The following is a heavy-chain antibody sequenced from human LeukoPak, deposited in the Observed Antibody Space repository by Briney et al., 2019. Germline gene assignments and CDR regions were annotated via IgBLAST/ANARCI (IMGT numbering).Heavy chain of an antibody. CDR3: ARLPRLVHAFDI. CDR1: GGSISSGGYY. V-gene: IGHV4-30-2*01. CDR2: IYHSGST. J-gene: IGHJ3*02. Sequence: SETLSLTCTVSGGSISSGGYYWSWIRQPPGKGLEWIGYIYHSGSTYYNPSLKSRVTISVDRSKNQFSLKLSSVTAADTAVYYCARLPRLVHAFDIWGQGTMVTVSS.